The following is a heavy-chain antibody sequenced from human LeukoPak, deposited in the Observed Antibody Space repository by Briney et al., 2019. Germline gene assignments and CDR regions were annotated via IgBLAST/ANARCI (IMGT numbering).Heavy chain of an antibody. D-gene: IGHD3-22*01. CDR1: GFTVSSNS. Sequence: GGSLRLSCTVSGFTVSSNSMSWVRQAPGKGLEWVSFIYSDNTHYSDSVKGRFTISRDNAKNSLFLQMNSLRGEDTAVYYCARWRLDTSGYGLDYWGQGTLVIVSS. CDR2: IYSDNT. J-gene: IGHJ4*02. CDR3: ARWRLDTSGYGLDY. V-gene: IGHV3-53*01.